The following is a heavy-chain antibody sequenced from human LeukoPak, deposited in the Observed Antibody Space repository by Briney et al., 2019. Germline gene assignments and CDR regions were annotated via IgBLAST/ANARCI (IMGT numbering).Heavy chain of an antibody. D-gene: IGHD3-10*01. CDR3: ARVSPYGSGTGLCDY. J-gene: IGHJ4*02. CDR2: IFHSGST. Sequence: SETLSLTCAVSVYSISSGYYWGWIRQPPGKGLEWIGSIFHSGSTYYNPSLKSRVTISVDTSKNHFSLKLSSVTAADTAIYYCARVSPYGSGTGLCDYWGQGTLVTVSS. V-gene: IGHV4-38-2*01. CDR1: VYSISSGYY.